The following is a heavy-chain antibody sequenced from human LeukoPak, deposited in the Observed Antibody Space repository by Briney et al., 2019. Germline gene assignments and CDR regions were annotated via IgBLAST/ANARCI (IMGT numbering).Heavy chain of an antibody. CDR2: ISYDGSNK. CDR1: GFTFSSYG. V-gene: IGHV3-30*18. CDR3: AKDGGYSYGYGFDY. J-gene: IGHJ4*02. D-gene: IGHD5-18*01. Sequence: GGSLRLSCAASGFTFSSYGMHWVRQAPGKGLEWVAVISYDGSNKYFADSVKGRFTISRDNSKNTLYLQMNSLRAEDTAVYYCAKDGGYSYGYGFDYWGQGTLVTVSS.